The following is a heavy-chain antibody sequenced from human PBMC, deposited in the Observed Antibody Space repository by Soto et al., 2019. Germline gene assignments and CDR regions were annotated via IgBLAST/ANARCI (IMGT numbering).Heavy chain of an antibody. J-gene: IGHJ4*02. CDR1: GFTFSSYS. V-gene: IGHV3-21*01. CDR2: ISSSSSYI. CDR3: ARSGMGATAIPQDY. D-gene: IGHD2-2*02. Sequence: EVQLVESGGGLVKPGGSLRLSCAASGFTFSSYSMNWVRQAPGKGLEWVSSISSSSSYIYYADSVKGRFTISRDNAKNALYQQMNSRRAEDTAGYYGARSGMGATAIPQDYWGQGTLVTVSS.